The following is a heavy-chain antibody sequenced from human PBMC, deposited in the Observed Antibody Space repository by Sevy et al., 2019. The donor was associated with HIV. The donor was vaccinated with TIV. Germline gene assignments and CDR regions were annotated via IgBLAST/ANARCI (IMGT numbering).Heavy chain of an antibody. CDR2: ISGSGGST. CDR3: AKVPLTLYYYDSSGYGDYFDY. J-gene: IGHJ4*02. Sequence: GGSLRLSCAASGFTFSSYAMSWVRQAPGKGLEWVSAISGSGGSTYYADSVKGRFTISRDNSKNTLYLQMNSLRAEDTAVYYCAKVPLTLYYYDSSGYGDYFDYWGQGTLVPVSS. D-gene: IGHD3-22*01. V-gene: IGHV3-23*01. CDR1: GFTFSSYA.